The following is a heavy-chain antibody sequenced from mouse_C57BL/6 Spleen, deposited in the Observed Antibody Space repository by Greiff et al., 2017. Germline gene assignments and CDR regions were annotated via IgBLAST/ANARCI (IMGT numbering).Heavy chain of an antibody. V-gene: IGHV1-15*01. D-gene: IGHD1-1*01. J-gene: IGHJ3*01. CDR3: TSYCYGSSYVWAY. CDR1: GYTFTAYE. Sequence: VQLQESGAELVRPGASVTLSCKASGYTFTAYEMHWVKQTPVHGLDWIGAIDPETGGTAYNQKFKGKAILTADKSSSTAYMELRSLTSDDSAVYYCTSYCYGSSYVWAYWGQGTLVTVSA. CDR2: IDPETGGT.